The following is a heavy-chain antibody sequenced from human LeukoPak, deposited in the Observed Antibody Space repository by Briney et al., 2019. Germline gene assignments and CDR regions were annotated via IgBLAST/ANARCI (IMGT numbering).Heavy chain of an antibody. CDR1: GFTFGTFA. D-gene: IGHD5-18*01. V-gene: IGHV3-23*01. J-gene: IGHJ4*02. CDR2: ISGSGGST. Sequence: PGGSLRLSCAASGFTFGTFAMSWVRQAPGKGLEWVSAISGSGGSTYYADSVKGRFTISRDNSKNTLYLQMNSLRAEDTAVYYCARVGYSYGLAATPHFDYWGQGTLVTVSS. CDR3: ARVGYSYGLAATPHFDY.